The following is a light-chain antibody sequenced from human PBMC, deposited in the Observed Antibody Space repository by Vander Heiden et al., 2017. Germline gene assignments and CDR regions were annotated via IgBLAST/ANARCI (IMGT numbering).Light chain of an antibody. CDR3: QAWDSRAVI. V-gene: IGLV3-1*01. Sequence: SYELTQPPSVSVSPGQTANIPCSGDKLENKYVSWYQQKPGQPPVLVIYQNTKRPSEIPERISGSNSGNTATLTISGTQAMDEADYYCQAWDSRAVIFGGGTTLTV. J-gene: IGLJ2*01. CDR1: KLENKY. CDR2: QNT.